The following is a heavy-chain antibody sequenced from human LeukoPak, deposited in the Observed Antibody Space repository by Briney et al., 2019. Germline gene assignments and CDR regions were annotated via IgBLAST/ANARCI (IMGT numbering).Heavy chain of an antibody. D-gene: IGHD1-26*01. CDR3: ASNGGNSGTFLQLDY. Sequence: GGSLRLSCAASGFIVSTTYMTWVRHAPGKGLEWVSVIYSGGNTYHTDSVKGRFTIFRDNSENTPYLQMNSLRAEDTAVYYCASNGGNSGTFLQLDYWGQGTLVTVSS. V-gene: IGHV3-66*02. J-gene: IGHJ4*02. CDR1: GFIVSTTY. CDR2: IYSGGNT.